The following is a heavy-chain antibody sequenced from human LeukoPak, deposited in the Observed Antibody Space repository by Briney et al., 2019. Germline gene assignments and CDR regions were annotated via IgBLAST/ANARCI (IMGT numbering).Heavy chain of an antibody. D-gene: IGHD3-16*02. J-gene: IGHJ4*02. CDR3: ARTNYDYVWGSYRYKPFDY. CDR2: IYPGDSDT. CDR1: GYSFTSYW. Sequence: GESLKISCKGSGYSFTSYWIGWVRQMPGKGLEWMGIIYPGDSDTRYSPAFQGQVTISADKSISTAYLQWISLKASDTAMYYCARTNYDYVWGSYRYKPFDYWGQGALVTVSS. V-gene: IGHV5-51*01.